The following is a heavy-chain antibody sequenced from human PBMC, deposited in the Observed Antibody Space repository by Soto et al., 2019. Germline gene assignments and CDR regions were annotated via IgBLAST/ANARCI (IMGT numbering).Heavy chain of an antibody. CDR2: IIPIFGTA. Sequence: QVQLVQSGAEVRKPGSSVKVSCKASGGTFSRHAISWVRQAPGQGLEWMGGIIPIFGTANHAHKFQGRVTIIADESTSTVYMELSILRSEDTAMYYCARGWGYDSNDYYYAYWGQGTLVSVSS. J-gene: IGHJ4*02. CDR3: ARGWGYDSNDYYYAY. D-gene: IGHD3-22*01. CDR1: GGTFSRHA. V-gene: IGHV1-69*01.